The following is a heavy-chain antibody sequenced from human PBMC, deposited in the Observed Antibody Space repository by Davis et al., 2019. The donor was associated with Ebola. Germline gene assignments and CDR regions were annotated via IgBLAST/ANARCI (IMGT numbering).Heavy chain of an antibody. CDR3: ARRADY. CDR2: ISGDSGSP. J-gene: IGHJ4*02. Sequence: GGSLRLSCVASGFAFRNYPMSWVRQVPGKGLEWVSSISGDSGSPYYTDSLKGHFTISRDNSKDTLYLQMNSLRAEDTAVYYCARRADYWGQGTLVTVSS. V-gene: IGHV3-23*01. CDR1: GFAFRNYP.